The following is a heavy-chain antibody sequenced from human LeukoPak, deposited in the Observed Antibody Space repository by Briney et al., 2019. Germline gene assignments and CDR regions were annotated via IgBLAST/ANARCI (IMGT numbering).Heavy chain of an antibody. V-gene: IGHV5-51*01. J-gene: IGHJ4*02. Sequence: GESLKISCKGSGYSFSSYWIGWVRQMPGKGLEWMGFIYPGESDTRYSPSFQGQVTISADKSISTAYLQWRSLKASDTAMYYCARIPYSSGWYYFDYWGQGTLVTVSS. CDR1: GYSFSSYW. CDR3: ARIPYSSGWYYFDY. CDR2: IYPGESDT. D-gene: IGHD6-19*01.